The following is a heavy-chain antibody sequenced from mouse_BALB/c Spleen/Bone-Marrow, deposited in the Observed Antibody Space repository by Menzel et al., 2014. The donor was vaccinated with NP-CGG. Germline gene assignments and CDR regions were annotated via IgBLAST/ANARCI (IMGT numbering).Heavy chain of an antibody. V-gene: IGHV1S126*01. CDR1: GYTFDCYR. CDR2: IYPSDSYT. CDR3: TKSEGSYFDY. D-gene: IGHD1-3*01. Sequence: QVQLQQSGAELARPGASVKMSCKASGYTFDCYRVNWVQQRPGQGLEWIGYIYPSDSYTNYNQKFKDKATLTVDKSSSTANKQLSSPTSDVSAVYCGTKSEGSYFDYWGQGTPVTVSA. J-gene: IGHJ2*01.